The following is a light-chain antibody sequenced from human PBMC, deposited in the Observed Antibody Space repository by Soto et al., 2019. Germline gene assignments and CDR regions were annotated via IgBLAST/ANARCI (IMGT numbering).Light chain of an antibody. CDR1: QSISSY. CDR3: QQSYSTPH. J-gene: IGKJ4*01. V-gene: IGKV1-39*01. Sequence: DIQMTQSPSSLSASVGDSVTITCRASQSISSYLNWYQQKPGKAPKLLIYAASSLQSGVPSRFSGSGSGTDFTLTISSLQPEDFATYYCQQSYSTPHFGGGTKVDIK. CDR2: AAS.